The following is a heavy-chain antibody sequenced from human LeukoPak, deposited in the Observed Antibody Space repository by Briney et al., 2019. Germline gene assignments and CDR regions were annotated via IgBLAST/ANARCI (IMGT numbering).Heavy chain of an antibody. J-gene: IGHJ3*02. CDR1: GFTLSDYY. CDR2: ISSSGSTI. D-gene: IGHD3-3*01. V-gene: IGHV3-11*04. Sequence: GGSLRLSCAASGFTLSDYYMSWIRQAPGKGLEWVSYISSSGSTIYYADSVKGRFTISRENAKNPLYLQMNSLRAEDTAVYYCARGLRFLEWLDAFDIWGQGTMVTVSS. CDR3: ARGLRFLEWLDAFDI.